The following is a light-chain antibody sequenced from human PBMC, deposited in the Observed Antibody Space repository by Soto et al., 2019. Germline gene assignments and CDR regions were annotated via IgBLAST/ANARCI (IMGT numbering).Light chain of an antibody. Sequence: EIVLTQSPGTLSLSPGDRATLTCRASQSFSSTYLALYNDRPGQAPGLLIYGASNRASGIPDRFAGSGSGTEFTLTISSLQSEDFAVYYCQQYDSSITFGQGTRLEIK. CDR3: QQYDSSIT. CDR2: GAS. V-gene: IGKV3-20*01. J-gene: IGKJ5*01. CDR1: QSFSSTY.